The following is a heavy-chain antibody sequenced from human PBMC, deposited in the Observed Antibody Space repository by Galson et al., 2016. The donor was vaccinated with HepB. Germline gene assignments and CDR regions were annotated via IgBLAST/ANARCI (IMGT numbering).Heavy chain of an antibody. CDR1: GFTFSDYY. V-gene: IGHV3-11*06. CDR2: ISRSSSYI. J-gene: IGHJ4*02. D-gene: IGHD3-16*01. CDR3: AREGRGAYSNTIDS. Sequence: SLRLSCAASGFTFSDYYMSWLRQAPGKGLEWISYISRSSSYIIYEDSVKGRFTISRDDAKNSLYLQMNSMRAEDTAVYYCAREGRGAYSNTIDSWGQGTLVTVSS.